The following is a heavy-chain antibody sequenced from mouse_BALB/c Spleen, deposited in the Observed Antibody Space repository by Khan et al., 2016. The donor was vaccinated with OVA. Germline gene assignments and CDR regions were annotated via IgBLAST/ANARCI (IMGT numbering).Heavy chain of an antibody. J-gene: IGHJ3*01. Sequence: EVELVVSGGGLVKPGGSLKLSCEVSGFAFNSYDMSWVRQTPHKRLEWVATISSTGTYTYYPDSVKGRFTISRDTARNTPYLQMSSLESEVTALYYCTRPAYYGNPWFTYWGQGTLVTVSA. CDR3: TRPAYYGNPWFTY. V-gene: IGHV5-9*02. CDR1: GFAFNSYD. D-gene: IGHD2-10*01. CDR2: ISSTGTYT.